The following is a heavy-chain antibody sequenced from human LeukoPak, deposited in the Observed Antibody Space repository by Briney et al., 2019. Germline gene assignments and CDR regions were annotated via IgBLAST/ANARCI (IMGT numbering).Heavy chain of an antibody. CDR2: ISSSSSTI. Sequence: GGSLRLSCSASGFTFSRSAMSWVRQAAGKGLEWVSYISSSSSTIYYADSVKGRFTISRDNAKNSLYLQMNSLRDEDTAVYYCARGDCSSTSCYPIYYGMDVWGQGTTVTVSS. V-gene: IGHV3-48*02. CDR3: ARGDCSSTSCYPIYYGMDV. D-gene: IGHD2-2*01. CDR1: GFTFSRSA. J-gene: IGHJ6*02.